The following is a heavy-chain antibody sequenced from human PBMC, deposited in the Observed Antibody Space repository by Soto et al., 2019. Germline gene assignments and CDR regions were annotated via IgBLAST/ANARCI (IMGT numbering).Heavy chain of an antibody. D-gene: IGHD3-10*01. Sequence: NPSETLSLTCAVYGGSFSGYYWSWIRQPPGKGLEWIGEINHSGSTNYNPSLKSRVTISVDTSKNQFSLKLSSVTAADTAVYYCARGGYITMVRGVILTRRHYYYGMDVWGQGTTVTVSS. V-gene: IGHV4-34*01. J-gene: IGHJ6*02. CDR3: ARGGYITMVRGVILTRRHYYYGMDV. CDR2: INHSGST. CDR1: GGSFSGYY.